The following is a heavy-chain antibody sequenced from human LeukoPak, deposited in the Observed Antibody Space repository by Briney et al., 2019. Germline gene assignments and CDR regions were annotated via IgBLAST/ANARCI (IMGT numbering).Heavy chain of an antibody. CDR3: ARDELGVSGSGVYYYYGMDV. CDR1: GFSFSSYS. CDR2: ISRSSTDI. D-gene: IGHD3-10*01. V-gene: IGHV3-21*01. J-gene: IGHJ6*02. Sequence: GGSLRLSCGASGFSFSSYSMDGVRQAPGRGLEWVSSISRSSTDIQYADSVKGRFTISRDNAKNSLHLQMNSLRAEDTAVYYCARDELGVSGSGVYYYYGMDVWGQGTTVTVSS.